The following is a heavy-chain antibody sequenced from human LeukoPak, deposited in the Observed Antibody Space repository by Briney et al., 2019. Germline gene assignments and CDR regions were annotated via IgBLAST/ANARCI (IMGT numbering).Heavy chain of an antibody. V-gene: IGHV4-34*01. CDR1: GGSFSGYY. CDR3: ARRAAGGNCYGSGSRHLVRREFDY. D-gene: IGHD3-10*01. CDR2: INHNGST. J-gene: IGHJ4*02. Sequence: SETLSLTCAVYGGSFSGYYWSWIRQPPGKGLEWIGEINHNGSTNYNPSLKSRVTISVDTSKNQFSLKLSSVTAADTAVYYCARRAAGGNCYGSGSRHLVRREFDYWGQGTLVTVSS.